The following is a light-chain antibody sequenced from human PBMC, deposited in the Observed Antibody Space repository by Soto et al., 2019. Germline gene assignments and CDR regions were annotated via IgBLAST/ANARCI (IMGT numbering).Light chain of an antibody. CDR1: QTLTSNY. Sequence: EIVLTQSPGTLSLSPGERATLSCRASQTLTSNYLAWYQRKPGQAPRLLIHGASRRGTGIPDRFSGRGSGTDCALTISRLEPEDFALYYCQQYESSPPSFPFRQGTKLQI. V-gene: IGKV3-20*01. J-gene: IGKJ2*01. CDR2: GAS. CDR3: QQYESSPPSFP.